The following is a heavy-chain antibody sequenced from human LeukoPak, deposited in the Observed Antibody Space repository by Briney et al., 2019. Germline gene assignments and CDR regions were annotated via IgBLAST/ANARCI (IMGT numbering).Heavy chain of an antibody. CDR3: ARDYGSGGGYNWFDP. CDR2: INSDGSST. V-gene: IGHV3-74*01. J-gene: IGHJ5*02. CDR1: GFTFSSYW. Sequence: WGSLTLSCAASGFTFSSYWMHWVRQAPGKGLVWVSRINSDGSSTSYADSVKGRFTISRDNAKNTLYLQMNSLRAEDTAVYYCARDYGSGGGYNWFDPWSQGTLVTVSS. D-gene: IGHD3-10*01.